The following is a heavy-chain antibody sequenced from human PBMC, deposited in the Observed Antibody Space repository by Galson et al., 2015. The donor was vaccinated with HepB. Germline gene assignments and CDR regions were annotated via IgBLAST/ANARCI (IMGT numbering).Heavy chain of an antibody. CDR2: ISYDGSNK. D-gene: IGHD3-22*01. CDR3: AKDYYDTGGSAFDI. J-gene: IGHJ3*02. CDR1: GFTFSSYG. V-gene: IGHV3-30*18. Sequence: SLRLSCAASGFTFSSYGMHWVRQAPGKGLEWVAVISYDGSNKYYADSVKGRFTIPRDNSKNTLYLQMNSLRAEDTAVYYCAKDYYDTGGSAFDIWGQGTMVTVSS.